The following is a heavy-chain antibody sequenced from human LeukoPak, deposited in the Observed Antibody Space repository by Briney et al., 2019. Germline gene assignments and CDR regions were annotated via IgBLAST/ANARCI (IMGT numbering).Heavy chain of an antibody. V-gene: IGHV4-34*01. Sequence: GSLRLSCAASGFTFSSYAMSWIRQPPGKGLEWIGEINHSGSTNYNPSLKSRVTISVDTSKNQFSLKLSSVTAADTAVYYCARGRRAIRAARLSWFDPWGQGTLVTVSS. J-gene: IGHJ5*02. CDR1: GFTFSSYA. D-gene: IGHD6-6*01. CDR2: INHSGST. CDR3: ARGRRAIRAARLSWFDP.